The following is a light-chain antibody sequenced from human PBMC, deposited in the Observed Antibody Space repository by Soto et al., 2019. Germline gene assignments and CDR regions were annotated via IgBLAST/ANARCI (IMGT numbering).Light chain of an antibody. CDR1: QTVRSS. CDR2: EAS. CDR3: QQHIGWPLT. Sequence: ETVLTQSPGTVSLTPGDRVTLSCRASQTVRSSLAWYQQKPGQAPRLIIYEASNRATGIPARFSGSGSGTDFTLTISSLEPEDFAVYYCQQHIGWPLTFGGGTKVDI. J-gene: IGKJ4*01. V-gene: IGKV3-11*01.